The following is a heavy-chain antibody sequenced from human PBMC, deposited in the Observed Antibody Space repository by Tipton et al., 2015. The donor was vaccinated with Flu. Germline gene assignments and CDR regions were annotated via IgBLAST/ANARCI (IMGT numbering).Heavy chain of an antibody. Sequence: TLSLTCTVSGGSISSSSYYWGWIRQPPGKGLEWIGSIYYSGSTYYNPSLKSRVTISVDTSKNQFSLKLSSVTAADTAVYYCARTFAEYCSGGSCYSSYYYYGMDVRGQGTTVTVSS. D-gene: IGHD2-15*01. CDR3: ARTFAEYCSGGSCYSSYYYYGMDV. J-gene: IGHJ6*02. CDR2: IYYSGST. V-gene: IGHV4-39*07. CDR1: GGSISSSSYY.